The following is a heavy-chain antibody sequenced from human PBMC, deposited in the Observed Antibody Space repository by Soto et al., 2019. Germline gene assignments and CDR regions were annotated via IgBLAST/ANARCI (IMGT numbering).Heavy chain of an antibody. Sequence: QVQLVESGGGVVQPGRSLRLSCAASGFTFSSYGMHWVRQAPGKGLEWVAVISYDGSNKYYADSVKGRFTISRDNSKNTRDLQMSSRGAEDTAVYSCANELRVVGATPAYYWGQGTLVTVSS. V-gene: IGHV3-30*18. D-gene: IGHD1-26*01. CDR2: ISYDGSNK. J-gene: IGHJ4*02. CDR3: ANELRVVGATPAYY. CDR1: GFTFSSYG.